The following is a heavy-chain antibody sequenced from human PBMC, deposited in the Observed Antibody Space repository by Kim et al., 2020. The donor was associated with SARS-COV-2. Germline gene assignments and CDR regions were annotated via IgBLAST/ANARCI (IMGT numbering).Heavy chain of an antibody. CDR2: IYYSGST. J-gene: IGHJ4*02. V-gene: IGHV4-39*01. CDR1: GGSISSSSYY. D-gene: IGHD3-10*01. Sequence: SQTLSLTCTVSGGSISSSSYYSGWIRQPPGKGLEWIGSIYYSGSTYYNPSLQSRVTIPVDTSKNQFSLKLSSVTAPDPAVHYCARHERLLSFGAWGQGTL. CDR3: ARHERLLSFGA.